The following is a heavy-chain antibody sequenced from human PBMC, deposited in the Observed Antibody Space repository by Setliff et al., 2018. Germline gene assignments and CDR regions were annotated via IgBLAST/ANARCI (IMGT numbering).Heavy chain of an antibody. D-gene: IGHD3-22*01. V-gene: IGHV3-11*04. CDR1: GFTFSRYW. J-gene: IGHJ1*01. CDR3: ARGKDYSDGSGYPIFQH. Sequence: GGSLRLSCAASGFTFSRYWMSWIRQAPGKGLEWISYISSSGYTIYYANSVKGRFSISRDDALNSLFLEMNSLRVDDTAIYYCARGKDYSDGSGYPIFQHWGQGTPVTVSS. CDR2: ISSSGYTI.